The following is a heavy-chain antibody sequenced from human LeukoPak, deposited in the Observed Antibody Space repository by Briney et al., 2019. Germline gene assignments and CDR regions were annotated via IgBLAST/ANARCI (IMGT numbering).Heavy chain of an antibody. D-gene: IGHD1-26*01. J-gene: IGHJ5*02. V-gene: IGHV4-59*11. Sequence: PSETLSLTCTVTGASISSHYWCWIRQTPGTGLEWIGDIYDRGSTTYNPSLKRRVSISVDTSRNQFSLNLRSVTAADTAVYYCAKIEVGRFDPWGQGTLVTVSS. CDR2: IYDRGST. CDR1: GASISSHY. CDR3: AKIEVGRFDP.